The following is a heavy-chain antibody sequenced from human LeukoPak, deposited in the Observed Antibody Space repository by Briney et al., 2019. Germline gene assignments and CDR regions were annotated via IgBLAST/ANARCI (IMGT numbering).Heavy chain of an antibody. CDR1: GFTLNSYA. V-gene: IGHV3-23*01. CDR3: AKESSH. Sequence: AGSLSLSCAASGFTLNSYAMSWVRQAPGKGLEWVSAIRVSGDTNYFPDSPKDRSAISRDNSKNTLYLQMDSLRAEDTAVYYCAKESSHWGRGTLVTVSS. J-gene: IGHJ4*02. CDR2: IRVSGDTN.